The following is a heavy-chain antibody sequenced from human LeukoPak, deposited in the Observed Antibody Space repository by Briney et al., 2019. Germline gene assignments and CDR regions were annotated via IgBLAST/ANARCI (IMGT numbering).Heavy chain of an antibody. CDR1: GFTFSNYV. J-gene: IGHJ4*02. D-gene: IGHD5-12*01. Sequence: PGGSLRLSCAASGFTFSNYVMSWVRQTPGKGLEWVSSLSGGADRTYYADSVKGRFTISRDNSKNTLYLQMNSLRAEDAAVYYCAKDRLQVETAQFVDWGQGTLVTVSS. CDR3: AKDRLQVETAQFVD. CDR2: LSGGADRT. V-gene: IGHV3-23*01.